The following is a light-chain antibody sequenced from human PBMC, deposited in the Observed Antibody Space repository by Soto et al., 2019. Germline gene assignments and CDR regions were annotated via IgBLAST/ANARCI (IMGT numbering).Light chain of an antibody. CDR3: SSYTSSSTLYV. CDR1: SSDVGTYNY. J-gene: IGLJ1*01. Sequence: QSVLTQPASVSGSPGQSITIPCTGTSSDVGTYNYVSWYQQHPGKAPKLIIYDVSNRPSGVSNRFSGSKSGNTASLTISGLQAEDEADYYCSSYTSSSTLYVFATGTKVTVL. CDR2: DVS. V-gene: IGLV2-14*01.